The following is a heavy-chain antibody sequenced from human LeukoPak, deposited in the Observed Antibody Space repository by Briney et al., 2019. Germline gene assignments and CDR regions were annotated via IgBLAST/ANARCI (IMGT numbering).Heavy chain of an antibody. CDR3: ARVSGYSYGLDY. CDR2: ISSSGSTI. CDR1: GFTFSSFE. V-gene: IGHV3-48*03. J-gene: IGHJ4*02. Sequence: GGSLRLSCAASGFTFSSFEMNWVRQAPGKGLGWVSYISSSGSTIYYADPVKGRFTISRDNAKNSLYLQMNSLRAEDTAVYYCARVSGYSYGLDYWGQGTLVTVSS. D-gene: IGHD5-18*01.